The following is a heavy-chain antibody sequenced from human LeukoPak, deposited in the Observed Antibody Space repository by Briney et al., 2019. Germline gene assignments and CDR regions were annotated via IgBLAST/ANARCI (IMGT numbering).Heavy chain of an antibody. D-gene: IGHD3-10*01. CDR1: GLTFSSYA. J-gene: IGHJ4*02. V-gene: IGHV3-53*01. CDR3: ARAGFGEWYFDY. Sequence: GGSLRLSCAASGLTFSSYAMSWVRQAPGKGLEWVSVIDSGGKTYYTDSVKGRFIISRDNSKNTLYPQMNSLRAEDTAVYYCARAGFGEWYFDYWGQGTLVTVSS. CDR2: IDSGGKT.